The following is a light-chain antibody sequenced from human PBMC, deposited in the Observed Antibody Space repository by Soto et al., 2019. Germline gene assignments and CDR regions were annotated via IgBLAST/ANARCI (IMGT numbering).Light chain of an antibody. J-gene: IGKJ5*01. V-gene: IGKV1-39*01. Sequence: DIQMTQSPSTLSASIGDRVTITCRASQSISYWLAWYQQRPGRAPKVLLFAASSLQSGVPSRFSGSGSGTDFTLTISSLQPEDFATYYCQQSYDTPRLTFGQGTRLEIK. CDR1: QSISYW. CDR3: QQSYDTPRLT. CDR2: AAS.